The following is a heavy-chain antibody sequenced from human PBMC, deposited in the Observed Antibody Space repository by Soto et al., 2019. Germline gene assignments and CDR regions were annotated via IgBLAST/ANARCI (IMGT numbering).Heavy chain of an antibody. V-gene: IGHV6-1*01. D-gene: IGHD2-15*01. Sequence: PSQTLSLTCAISGDSVSSNSAAWNWIRQSPSRGLEWLGRTYYRSKWYNDYAVSVKSRITINPDTSKNQFSVRLNSVTASDTAVYYCAPLSVSLSGPYGIHVWGQGTTVTVSS. CDR3: APLSVSLSGPYGIHV. J-gene: IGHJ6*02. CDR2: TYYRSKWYN. CDR1: GDSVSSNSAA.